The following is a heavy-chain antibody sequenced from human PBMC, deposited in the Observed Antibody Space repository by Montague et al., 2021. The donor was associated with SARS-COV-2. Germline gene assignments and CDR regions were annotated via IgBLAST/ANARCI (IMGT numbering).Heavy chain of an antibody. J-gene: IGHJ5*01. CDR2: LSYDGSNK. CDR3: ARDKYYSDTTSGGS. D-gene: IGHD3-22*01. CDR1: GFTFSDYA. V-gene: IGHV3-30-3*01. Sequence: SLRLSCAASGFTFSDYAMHWVRQAPGKGLEWVAILSYDGSNKYYTDSVKGRFTISRDNSKNTLYLQMNSLSADDTAVYYCARDKYYSDTTSGGSWGHGTLVTISS.